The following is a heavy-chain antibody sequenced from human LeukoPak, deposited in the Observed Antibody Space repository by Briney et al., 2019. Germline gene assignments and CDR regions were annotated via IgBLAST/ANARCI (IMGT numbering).Heavy chain of an antibody. V-gene: IGHV3-23*01. D-gene: IGHD2-15*01. Sequence: GGSLRLSCAASGFTFSSYGMTWVRQAPGKGLEWVSGISGSGGSTYYEDSVKGRFTISRDNSKNTLYLQMNSLRAEDTAVYYCAKNSGGTCYSHLDYWGQGTLVTVTS. J-gene: IGHJ4*02. CDR1: GFTFSSYG. CDR2: ISGSGGST. CDR3: AKNSGGTCYSHLDY.